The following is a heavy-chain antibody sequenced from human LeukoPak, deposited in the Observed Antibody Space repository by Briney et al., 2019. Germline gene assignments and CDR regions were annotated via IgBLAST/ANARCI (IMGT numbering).Heavy chain of an antibody. Sequence: ASVKVSCKASGYTFTSYGISWVRQAPGQGLEWMGWISAYNGNTNYAQKLQGRVTMTTDTSTSTAYMELRSLRSDDTAVYYCAGGSFPPYDILTGFDYWGQGTLVTVSS. D-gene: IGHD3-9*01. CDR2: ISAYNGNT. V-gene: IGHV1-18*01. CDR3: AGGSFPPYDILTGFDY. J-gene: IGHJ4*02. CDR1: GYTFTSYG.